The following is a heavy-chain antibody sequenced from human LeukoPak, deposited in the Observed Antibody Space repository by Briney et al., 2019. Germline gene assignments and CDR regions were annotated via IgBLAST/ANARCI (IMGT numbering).Heavy chain of an antibody. V-gene: IGHV4-34*01. D-gene: IGHD3-22*01. CDR1: GGSFSGYY. J-gene: IGHJ6*03. Sequence: SETLSLTCAVYGGSFSGYYWSWIRQPPGKGLEWIGEINHSGSTNYNPSLKSRVNISVDTSKNQFSLKLSSVTAADTAVYYCARGSYYYDSSGYYSRIYYYYMDVWGKGTTVTVSS. CDR3: ARGSYYYDSSGYYSRIYYYYMDV. CDR2: INHSGST.